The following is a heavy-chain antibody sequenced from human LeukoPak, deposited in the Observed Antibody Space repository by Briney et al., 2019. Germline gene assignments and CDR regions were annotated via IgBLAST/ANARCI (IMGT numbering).Heavy chain of an antibody. CDR2: INPNSGGT. J-gene: IGHJ4*02. CDR3: PRRTYGDY. D-gene: IGHD2-8*01. Sequence: ASVNVSCKASGYTFTGYYMHWVRQAPGQGLEWMGWINPNSGGTNYAQKFQGRVTMTRDTSISTAYMELSRLRSDDMAVYYCPRRTYGDYWGQGTLVTVSS. CDR1: GYTFTGYY. V-gene: IGHV1-2*02.